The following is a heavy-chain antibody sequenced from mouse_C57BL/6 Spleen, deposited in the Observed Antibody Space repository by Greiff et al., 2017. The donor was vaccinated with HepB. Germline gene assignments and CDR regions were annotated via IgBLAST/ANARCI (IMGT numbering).Heavy chain of an antibody. Sequence: QLQQPGAELVKPGASVKLSCKASGYTFTSYWMHWVKQRPGQGLEWIGMIHPNSGSTNYNEKFKSKATLTVDKSSSTAYMQLSSLTSEDSAVYYCARWGYGSSYWYFDVWGTGTTVTVSS. CDR2: IHPNSGST. J-gene: IGHJ1*03. D-gene: IGHD1-1*01. CDR1: GYTFTSYW. V-gene: IGHV1-64*01. CDR3: ARWGYGSSYWYFDV.